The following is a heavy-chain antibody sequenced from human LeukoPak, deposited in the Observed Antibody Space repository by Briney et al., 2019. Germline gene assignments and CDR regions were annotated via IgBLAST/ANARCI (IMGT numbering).Heavy chain of an antibody. CDR1: VVTLSSNY. CDR3: ARGIAAAGTGGYYFDY. V-gene: IGHV4-34*01. J-gene: IGHJ4*02. D-gene: IGHD6-13*01. Sequence: GSLRLSCAASVVTLSSNYWSWIRDPPGGGVEWGGDIIHSGSTKYNTSLKSRVTISLDTSKNQSSLKLSSVTDADTAVYYCARGIAAAGTGGYYFDYWGQGTLVTVSS. CDR2: IIHSGST.